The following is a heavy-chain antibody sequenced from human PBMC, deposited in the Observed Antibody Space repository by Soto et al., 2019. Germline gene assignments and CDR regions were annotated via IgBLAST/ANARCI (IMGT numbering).Heavy chain of an antibody. CDR1: GGSISSYY. Sequence: SEILSLTCTVSGGSISSYYWSWIRQPPGKGLEWIGYIYYSGSTNYNPSLKSRVTISVDTSKNQFSLKLSSVTAADTAVYYCARVGYDFWSGYYYYYMDVWGKGTTVTVSS. J-gene: IGHJ6*03. CDR2: IYYSGST. V-gene: IGHV4-59*01. CDR3: ARVGYDFWSGYYYYYMDV. D-gene: IGHD3-3*01.